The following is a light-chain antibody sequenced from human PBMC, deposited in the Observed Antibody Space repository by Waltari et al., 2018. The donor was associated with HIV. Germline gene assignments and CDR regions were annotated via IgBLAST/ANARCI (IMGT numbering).Light chain of an antibody. CDR1: QRVSSSY. CDR3: QQHGSSPPYS. V-gene: IGKV3-20*01. Sequence: EIVLTQSPGTLSLSPGERATLSCRASQRVSSSYLAWYQQKPGQAPRLLIYGASSRATGIPDRFSGSGSGTDFTLTISRLEPEDFAVYYCQQHGSSPPYSFGQGTKLEIK. CDR2: GAS. J-gene: IGKJ2*03.